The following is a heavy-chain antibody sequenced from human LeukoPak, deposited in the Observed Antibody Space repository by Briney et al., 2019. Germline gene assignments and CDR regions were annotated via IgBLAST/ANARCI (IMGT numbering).Heavy chain of an antibody. V-gene: IGHV1-69*05. CDR2: IIPIFGTA. CDR1: GGTFSSYA. CDR3: ARPFDY. Sequence: SVKVSCKASGGTFSSYAISWVRQAPGQGLEWMGGIIPIFGTANYAQKLQGRVTMTTDTSTSTAYMELRSLRSDDTAVYYCARPFDYWGQGTLVTVSS. J-gene: IGHJ4*02.